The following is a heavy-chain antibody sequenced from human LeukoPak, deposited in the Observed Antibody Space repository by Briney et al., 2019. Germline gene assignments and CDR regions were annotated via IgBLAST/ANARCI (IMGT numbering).Heavy chain of an antibody. J-gene: IGHJ4*02. D-gene: IGHD5-18*01. CDR1: GGSISSYY. CDR3: ARGGYSYGPRIDY. CDR2: IYYSGST. Sequence: PSETLSLTCTVSGGSISSYYWSWIRQPPGKGLEWIGYIYYSGSTNYNPSLKSRVTISVDTSKNQFSLKLSSVTAADTAVYYCARGGYSYGPRIDYWGQGTLVTVSS. V-gene: IGHV4-59*12.